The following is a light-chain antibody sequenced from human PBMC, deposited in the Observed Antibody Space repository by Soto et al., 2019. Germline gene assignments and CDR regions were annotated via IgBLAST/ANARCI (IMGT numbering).Light chain of an antibody. CDR1: QRINNY. V-gene: IGKV3-11*01. CDR2: DAS. J-gene: IGKJ4*01. CDR3: QQRSKWPLT. Sequence: VVTQSPATLSLYPGDRATLSCRASQRINNYLAWYQQNPGQVPRLLISDASNRATGIPARLSGSGSGTVFTLTISSLEPDDFAVYFCQQRSKWPLTFGGGTKVEIK.